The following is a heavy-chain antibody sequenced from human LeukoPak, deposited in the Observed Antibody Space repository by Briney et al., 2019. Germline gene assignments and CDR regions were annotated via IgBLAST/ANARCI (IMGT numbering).Heavy chain of an antibody. D-gene: IGHD3-3*01. V-gene: IGHV4-59*01. J-gene: IGHJ4*02. Sequence: PSETLSLTCTVSGGSISSYYWSWIRQPPGKGLEWIGYIYYSGSTNYNPSLKSRVTISVDTSKNQFPLKLSSVTAADTAVYYCAASDYDFWSGYPDYFDYWGQGTLVTVSS. CDR2: IYYSGST. CDR3: AASDYDFWSGYPDYFDY. CDR1: GGSISSYY.